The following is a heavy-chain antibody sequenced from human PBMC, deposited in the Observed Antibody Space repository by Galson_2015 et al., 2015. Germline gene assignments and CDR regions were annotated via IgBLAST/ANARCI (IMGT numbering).Heavy chain of an antibody. Sequence: SLRLSCAASGLTVSSNYMSWVRQAPGKGLEWVSVIYSGGSTYYADSVKGRFTISRDNSKNTLYLQMNSLRAEDTAVYYCARDKSYDYVWGSYRSAQLSLYYMDVWGKGTTVTVSS. CDR1: GLTVSSNY. V-gene: IGHV3-53*01. J-gene: IGHJ6*03. CDR2: IYSGGST. CDR3: ARDKSYDYVWGSYRSAQLSLYYMDV. D-gene: IGHD3-16*02.